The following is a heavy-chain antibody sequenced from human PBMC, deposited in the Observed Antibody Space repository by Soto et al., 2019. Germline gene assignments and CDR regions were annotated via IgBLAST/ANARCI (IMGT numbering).Heavy chain of an antibody. CDR1: GFTFSSYG. J-gene: IGHJ6*02. V-gene: IGHV3-30*03. CDR2: ISYDGSNK. Sequence: GGSLRLSCAASGFTFSSYGMHWVRQAPGKGLEWVAVISYDGSNKYYADPVKGRFTISRDNSKNFFYLQMNSLTGEDTAVYYCTRDVYPFALDVWGLGTSVTVSS. CDR3: TRDVYPFALDV.